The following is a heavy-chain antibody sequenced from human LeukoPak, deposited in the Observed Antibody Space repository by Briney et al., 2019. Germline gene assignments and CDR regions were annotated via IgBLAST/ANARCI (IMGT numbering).Heavy chain of an antibody. D-gene: IGHD4-23*01. V-gene: IGHV3-48*02. CDR2: ISSSSSTM. J-gene: IGHJ4*02. Sequence: GGSLRLSCASSGFTFSSYTMNWVRQAPGKGLEWVSSISSSSSTMYYADSVKGRFTISRDNAKNSLYLQMSSLRDEDTAVYYCAKDLTRWAFDYWGQGTLVTVSS. CDR1: GFTFSSYT. CDR3: AKDLTRWAFDY.